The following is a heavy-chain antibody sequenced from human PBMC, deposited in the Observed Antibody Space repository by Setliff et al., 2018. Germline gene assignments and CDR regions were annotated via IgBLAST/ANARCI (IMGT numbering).Heavy chain of an antibody. Sequence: LSLTCTVSGGSFTTYYWSWIRQSPGKGLEWIGYIYYSGSTNYNPSLKSRVSISVDTSKNQFSLKLDSVTAADTALYYCARSPSSGAYWNPRPFYSDYWARGTQVTVSS. J-gene: IGHJ4*02. V-gene: IGHV4-59*08. D-gene: IGHD1-26*01. CDR2: IYYSGST. CDR3: ARSPSSGAYWNPRPFYSDY. CDR1: GGSFTTYY.